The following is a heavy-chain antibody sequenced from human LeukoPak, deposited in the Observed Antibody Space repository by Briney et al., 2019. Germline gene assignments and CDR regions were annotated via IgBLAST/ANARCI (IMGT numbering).Heavy chain of an antibody. J-gene: IGHJ6*03. Sequence: ASVKVSCKASGGTFSSYEISWVRQAPGQGLEWMGWINTNTGNPTYAQGFTGRFVFSLDTSVSTAYLQISSLKAEDTAVYYCVSSSAAGTYYYYYYYMDVWGKGTTVTVSS. CDR2: INTNTGNP. CDR1: GGTFSSYE. D-gene: IGHD6-13*01. CDR3: VSSSAAGTYYYYYYYMDV. V-gene: IGHV7-4-1*02.